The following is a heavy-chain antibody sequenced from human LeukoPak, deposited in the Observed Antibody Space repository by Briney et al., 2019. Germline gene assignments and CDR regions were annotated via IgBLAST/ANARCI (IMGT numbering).Heavy chain of an antibody. Sequence: PGGSLRLSCAASGFTFSSYSMNWVRQAPGKGLEWVSFISTSSIYIYYADSVKGRFTISRDNAKNSLYLQMKSLRAEDTAVYYCARGKTSQNIVTRKTYNWFDPWGQGTLVTVSS. D-gene: IGHD2/OR15-2a*01. V-gene: IGHV3-21*01. CDR1: GFTFSSYS. J-gene: IGHJ5*02. CDR2: ISTSSIYI. CDR3: ARGKTSQNIVTRKTYNWFDP.